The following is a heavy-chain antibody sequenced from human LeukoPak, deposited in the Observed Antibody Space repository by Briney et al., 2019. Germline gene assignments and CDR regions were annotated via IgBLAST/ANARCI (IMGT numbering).Heavy chain of an antibody. J-gene: IGHJ4*02. CDR1: GGSISSYY. D-gene: IGHD2-15*01. CDR2: IYTSGST. CDR3: ARDVLSGGWEYYFDY. Sequence: SETLSLTCTVSGGSISSYYWSWIRQPVGKGLEWIGRIYTSGSTNYNPSLKSRVTISVDTSKNQFSLKLSSVTAADTAVYYCARDVLSGGWEYYFDYWGQGTLVTVSS. V-gene: IGHV4-4*07.